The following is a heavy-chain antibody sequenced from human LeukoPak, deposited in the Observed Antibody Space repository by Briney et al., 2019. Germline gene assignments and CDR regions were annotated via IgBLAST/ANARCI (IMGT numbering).Heavy chain of an antibody. CDR3: AKDPGSGWYRGKHFDY. D-gene: IGHD6-19*01. J-gene: IGHJ4*02. CDR2: ISYDGSNK. V-gene: IGHV3-30*18. CDR1: GFTFSSYG. Sequence: GGSLRLSCEASGFTFSSYGMHWVRQAPGKGLEWVAVISYDGSNKYYADSVKGRFTISRDNSKNTLYLQMNSLRAEDTAVYYCAKDPGSGWYRGKHFDYWGQGTLVTVSS.